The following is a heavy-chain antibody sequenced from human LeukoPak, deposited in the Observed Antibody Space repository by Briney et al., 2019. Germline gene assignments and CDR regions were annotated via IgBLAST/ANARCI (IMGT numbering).Heavy chain of an antibody. CDR1: GFTFSSYG. Sequence: GGSLRLSCAASGFTFSSYGMHWVRQAPGKGLEWVAVISYDGSNKYYADSVKGRFTISRDNSKNTLYLQMNSLRAEDTAVYYCARDSAHSYYYDSSGYSHFDYWGQGTLVTVSS. J-gene: IGHJ4*02. D-gene: IGHD3-22*01. CDR2: ISYDGSNK. CDR3: ARDSAHSYYYDSSGYSHFDY. V-gene: IGHV3-30*03.